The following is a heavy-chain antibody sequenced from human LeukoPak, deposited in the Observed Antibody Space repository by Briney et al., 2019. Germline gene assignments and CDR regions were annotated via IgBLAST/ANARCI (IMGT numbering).Heavy chain of an antibody. J-gene: IGHJ6*02. CDR3: ARDSGLVWDIVVATESYGMDV. V-gene: IGHV3-21*01. Sequence: LXXSCAASGVTFSSYSMNGVRQAPGKGVEWVSSISSSRREIYYADSVKGGFTISRENAKNSLYVQMNSLRAEDTVVYSCARDSGLVWDIVVATESYGMDVWGQGPTVTVSS. CDR1: GVTFSSYS. D-gene: IGHD2-2*01. CDR2: ISSSRREI.